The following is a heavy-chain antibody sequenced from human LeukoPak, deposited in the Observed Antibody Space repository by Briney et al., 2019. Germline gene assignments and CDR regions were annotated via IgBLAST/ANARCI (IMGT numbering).Heavy chain of an antibody. CDR3: ARFGYYYDSSGYYEKYYFDY. J-gene: IGHJ4*02. CDR1: GYSISSGYY. D-gene: IGHD3-22*01. Sequence: SETLSLTCAVSGYSISSGYYWGWIRQPPGKGLEWIGSIYHSGSTYYNLSLKSRVTISVDTSTNEFSLKLRSVTAADTAVYSCARFGYYYDSSGYYEKYYFDYWGQGTLVTVSS. CDR2: IYHSGST. V-gene: IGHV4-38-2*01.